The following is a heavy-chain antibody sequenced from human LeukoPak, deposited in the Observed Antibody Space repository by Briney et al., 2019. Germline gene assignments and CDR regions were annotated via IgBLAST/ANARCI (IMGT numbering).Heavy chain of an antibody. CDR2: MNPNSGNT. J-gene: IGHJ4*02. CDR3: ARDFQYGDYDDY. D-gene: IGHD4-17*01. Sequence: SVKVSCKASGYTSTSYDINWVRQATGQGLEWMGWMNPNSGNTGYAQKFQGRVTMTRNTSISTAYMELSSLRSEDTAVYYCARDFQYGDYDDYWGQGTLVTVSS. CDR1: GYTSTSYD. V-gene: IGHV1-8*01.